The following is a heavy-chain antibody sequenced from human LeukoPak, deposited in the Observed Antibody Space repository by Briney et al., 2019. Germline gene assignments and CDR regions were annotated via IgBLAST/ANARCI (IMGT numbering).Heavy chain of an antibody. Sequence: SETLSLTCAVYGGSFSGYYWGWIRQPPGKGLEWIGSIYHSGSTYYKPSLKSRVTISVDTSKNQFSLKLNSVTAADTAVYYCAREDYDSSGYYRPFWGQGTLVTVAS. CDR3: AREDYDSSGYYRPF. J-gene: IGHJ1*01. CDR2: IYHSGST. V-gene: IGHV4-38-2*02. D-gene: IGHD3-22*01. CDR1: GGSFSGYY.